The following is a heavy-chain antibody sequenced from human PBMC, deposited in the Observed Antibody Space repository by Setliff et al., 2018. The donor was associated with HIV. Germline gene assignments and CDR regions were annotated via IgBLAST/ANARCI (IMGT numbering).Heavy chain of an antibody. CDR1: GYTFTTYA. J-gene: IGHJ4*02. Sequence: ASVKVSCKASGYTFTTYAIHWVRQAPGQGLEWMGWMNPNSGNTGYARKFQGRITMTRNTSITTAYMELSSLGSEDTAVYYCARVIGYFSGWYLKYWGQGTPVTVSS. CDR3: ARVIGYFSGWYLKY. V-gene: IGHV1-8*02. CDR2: MNPNSGNT. D-gene: IGHD6-19*01.